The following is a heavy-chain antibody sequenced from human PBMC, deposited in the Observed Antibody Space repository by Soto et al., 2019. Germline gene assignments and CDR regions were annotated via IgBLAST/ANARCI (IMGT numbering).Heavy chain of an antibody. CDR2: IYHSGST. V-gene: IGHV4-30-2*01. J-gene: IGHJ4*02. Sequence: SETLSLTCAVSGGSISSGGYSCNWIRQPPGKGLEWIGYIYHSGSTYYNPSLKSRVTISVDRSKNQFSLKLGSVTAADTAVYYCARSAATGLDYWGQGTRVTVSS. CDR1: GGSISSGGYS. CDR3: ARSAATGLDY. D-gene: IGHD1-26*01.